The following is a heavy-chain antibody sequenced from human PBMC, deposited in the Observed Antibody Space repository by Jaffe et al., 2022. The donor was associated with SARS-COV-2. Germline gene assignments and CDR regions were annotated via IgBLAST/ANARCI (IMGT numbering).Heavy chain of an antibody. CDR2: IYYSGST. CDR1: GGSISSSSYY. Sequence: QLQLQESGPGLVKPSETLSLTCTVSGGSISSSSYYWGWIRQPPGKGLEWIGSIYYSGSTYYNPSLKSRVTISVDTSKNQFSLKLSSVTAADTAVYYCARTESFNSSGWYLSYWGQGTLVTVSS. D-gene: IGHD6-19*01. J-gene: IGHJ4*02. CDR3: ARTESFNSSGWYLSY. V-gene: IGHV4-39*01.